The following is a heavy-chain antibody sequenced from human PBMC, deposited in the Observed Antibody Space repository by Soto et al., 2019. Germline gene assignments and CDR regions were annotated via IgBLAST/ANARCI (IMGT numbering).Heavy chain of an antibody. CDR2: IIPIFGTA. D-gene: IGHD2-21*01. J-gene: IGHJ6*02. CDR3: ASCPGPVVGTDGGRGPYYYSYGMDF. Sequence: QVQLVQSGAEVKKPGSSVKVSCKASGGTFSSYAISWVRQAPGQGLAWMGGIIPIFGTANYAQKFQGRVTITADKSTSTAYMELSSLRSEDQAVYYCASCPGPVVGTDGGRGPYYYSYGMDFWGQGTTVTVSS. V-gene: IGHV1-69*06. CDR1: GGTFSSYA.